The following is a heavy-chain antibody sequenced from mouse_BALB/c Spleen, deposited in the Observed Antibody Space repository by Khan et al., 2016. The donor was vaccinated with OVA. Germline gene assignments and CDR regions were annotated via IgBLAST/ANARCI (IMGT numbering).Heavy chain of an antibody. J-gene: IGHJ3*01. CDR2: INTNTGEP. CDR3: ARGYYMYGSCFAY. D-gene: IGHD2-14*01. Sequence: QIQLVQSGPELKKPGETVKISCKASGYTFTNYGMNWVKQAPGKGLKWMGWINTNTGEPTYAEEFKERFAFSLETSASTAYLQINDLKNEDTATYVCARGYYMYGSCFAYWGQGTLVTVSA. V-gene: IGHV9-3*02. CDR1: GYTFTNYG.